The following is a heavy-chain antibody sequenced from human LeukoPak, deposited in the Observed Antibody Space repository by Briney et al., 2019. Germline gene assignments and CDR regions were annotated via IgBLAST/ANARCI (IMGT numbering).Heavy chain of an antibody. Sequence: SETLSLTCAVYGESFSGYYWSWIRQPPGKGLEWIGEINHSGSTNYNPSFKSRVTISVDTSKSQFSLKLSSVTAADTAVYYCARLDAYSSSSNYYYYMDVWGKGTTVTVSS. CDR2: INHSGST. V-gene: IGHV4-34*01. J-gene: IGHJ6*03. D-gene: IGHD6-6*01. CDR3: ARLDAYSSSSNYYYYMDV. CDR1: GESFSGYY.